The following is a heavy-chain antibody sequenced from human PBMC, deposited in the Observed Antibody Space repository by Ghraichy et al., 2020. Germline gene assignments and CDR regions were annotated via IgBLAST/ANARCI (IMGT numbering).Heavy chain of an antibody. CDR3: ARGGVTVVIPDYYGLDV. CDR2: INHGGDT. J-gene: IGHJ6*02. D-gene: IGHD2-21*01. V-gene: IGHV4-34*01. CDR1: GGSFSGYY. Sequence: SETLSLTCAVYGGSFSGYYWSWIRQPPGKGLEWIGEINHGGDTSYNPSLKSRATISVDTSKTQFSLKMTSVTAADTAVYYCARGGVTVVIPDYYGLDVWGQGTTVTVAS.